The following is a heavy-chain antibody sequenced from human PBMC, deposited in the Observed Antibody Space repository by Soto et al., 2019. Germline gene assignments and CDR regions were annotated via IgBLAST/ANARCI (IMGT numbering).Heavy chain of an antibody. Sequence: QVQLVQSGAEVKKPGASVKVSCKASGYTFTSYGISWVRQAPGQGLEWMGWISAYNGNTNYAQKLQGRVTMTTDTSTSTAYMELRSLRSDDTAVYYCARKKAAAGVRYYYGMDVWGQGTTVTVSS. CDR1: GYTFTSYG. CDR3: ARKKAAAGVRYYYGMDV. J-gene: IGHJ6*02. V-gene: IGHV1-18*01. CDR2: ISAYNGNT. D-gene: IGHD6-13*01.